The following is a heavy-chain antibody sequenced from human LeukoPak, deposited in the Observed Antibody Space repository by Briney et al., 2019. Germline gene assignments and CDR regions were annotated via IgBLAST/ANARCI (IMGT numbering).Heavy chain of an antibody. V-gene: IGHV1-46*01. CDR1: GYTFTSYY. CDR2: INPSGGST. CDR3: ARVEFWDYDILTGYYKSPATVY. Sequence: ASVKVSCKASGYTFTSYYMHWVRQAPGQGLEWMGIINPSGGSTSYAQKFQGRVTMTRDMSTSTVYMELSSLRSEDTAVYYCARVEFWDYDILTGYYKSPATVYWGQGTLVTVSS. J-gene: IGHJ4*02. D-gene: IGHD3-9*01.